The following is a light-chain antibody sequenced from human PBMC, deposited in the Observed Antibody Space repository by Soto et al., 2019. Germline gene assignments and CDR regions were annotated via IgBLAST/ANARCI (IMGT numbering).Light chain of an antibody. J-gene: IGKJ1*01. CDR2: DAS. Sequence: ETVLTQFPATLSFFPGERSTLSCRASQSVGSFLAWYQQKPGQALRLLIYDASKRATGIPARFSGSGSGTDFTLTISSLEPEDFAVYYCQQRSNWPPHWTFGQGTKVDIK. CDR3: QQRSNWPPHWT. V-gene: IGKV3-11*01. CDR1: QSVGSF.